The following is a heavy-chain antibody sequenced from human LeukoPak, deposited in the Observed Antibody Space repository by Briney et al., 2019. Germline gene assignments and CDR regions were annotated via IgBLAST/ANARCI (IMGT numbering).Heavy chain of an antibody. CDR2: IYSGGST. D-gene: IGHD4-17*01. Sequence: PGGSLRLSCAASGFTVSSNYMSWVRQAPGKGLEWVSVIYSGGSTYYADSVKGRFTIPRDNSKNTLYLQMNSLRAEDTAVYYCARDGPDNYGSMDVWGQGTTVTVSS. CDR3: ARDGPDNYGSMDV. CDR1: GFTVSSNY. V-gene: IGHV3-53*01. J-gene: IGHJ6*02.